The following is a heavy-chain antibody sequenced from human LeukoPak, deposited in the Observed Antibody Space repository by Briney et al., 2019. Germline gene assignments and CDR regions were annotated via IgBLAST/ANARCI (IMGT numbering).Heavy chain of an antibody. V-gene: IGHV3-23*01. Sequence: GGSLRPSCVASGFTFSSYAMSWVRQAPGKGLEWVSAISGSGGSTYYADSVKGRFTISRDNSKNTLYLQMNSLRAEDTAVYYCAKDYDFWSGYPFDPWGQGTLVTVSS. CDR2: ISGSGGST. CDR1: GFTFSSYA. CDR3: AKDYDFWSGYPFDP. J-gene: IGHJ5*02. D-gene: IGHD3-3*01.